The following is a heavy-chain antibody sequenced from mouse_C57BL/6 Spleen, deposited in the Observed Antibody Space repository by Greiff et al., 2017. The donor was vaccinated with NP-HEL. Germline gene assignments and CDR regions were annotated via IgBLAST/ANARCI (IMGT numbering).Heavy chain of an antibody. CDR2: INPSNGGT. J-gene: IGHJ4*01. D-gene: IGHD3-1*01. CDR3: ARSGAIYPMDY. CDR1: GYTFTSYW. Sequence: QVHVKQPGTELVKPGASVKLSCKASGYTFTSYWMHWVKQRPGQGLEWIGNINPSNGGTNYNEKFKGKATLTADKSSSTAYMELRSLTSEDSAVYFCARSGAIYPMDYWGQGTSVTVSS. V-gene: IGHV1-53*01.